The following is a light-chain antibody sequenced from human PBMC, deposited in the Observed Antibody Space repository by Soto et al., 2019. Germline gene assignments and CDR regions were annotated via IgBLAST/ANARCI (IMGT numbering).Light chain of an antibody. Sequence: DIQMTQSPSTLSASVGDRVTITCRASQSISSWLAWYQQKPGKAPKLLIYDASSLESGVPSRFSGSGSGTEFTLTISSLQPDDFATYYCQQYNRDPITFGQGTRLEIK. CDR3: QQYNRDPIT. J-gene: IGKJ5*01. V-gene: IGKV1-5*01. CDR1: QSISSW. CDR2: DAS.